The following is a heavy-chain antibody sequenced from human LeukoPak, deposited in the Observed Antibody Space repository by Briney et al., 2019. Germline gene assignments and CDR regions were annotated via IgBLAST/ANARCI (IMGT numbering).Heavy chain of an antibody. Sequence: GGSLRLSCAASGFTFSSYWMSWVRQAPGKGLEWVANIKQDGSEKYYVDSVKGRFTISRDNAKNSLYLQMNSLRAEDTAVYYCARECRSSWRPYYYGMDVWGQGTLVTVSS. J-gene: IGHJ6*02. D-gene: IGHD6-13*01. CDR2: IKQDGSEK. CDR3: ARECRSSWRPYYYGMDV. CDR1: GFTFSSYW. V-gene: IGHV3-7*01.